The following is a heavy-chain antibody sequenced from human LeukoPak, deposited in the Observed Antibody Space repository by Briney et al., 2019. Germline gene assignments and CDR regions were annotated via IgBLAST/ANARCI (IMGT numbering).Heavy chain of an antibody. CDR3: ASPYSGYDNFDY. CDR2: IIPILGIA. J-gene: IGHJ4*02. V-gene: IGHV1-69*04. CDR1: GGTFSSYA. Sequence: SVKVSCMASGGTFSSYAISWVRQAPGQGVEWMGRIIPILGIANYAQKFQGRVTITADKSTSTAYMELSSLRSEGTAVYYCASPYSGYDNFDYWGQGTLVTVSS. D-gene: IGHD5-12*01.